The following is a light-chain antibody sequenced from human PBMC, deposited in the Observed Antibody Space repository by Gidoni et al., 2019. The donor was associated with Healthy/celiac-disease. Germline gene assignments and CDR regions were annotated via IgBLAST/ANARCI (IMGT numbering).Light chain of an antibody. V-gene: IGLV2-23*02. CDR1: SGDVGSYNL. CDR3: CSYAGSSTYV. Sequence: QSDLTQPASVSGSPGQSITISCTGTSGDVGSYNLVSWYQQHPGKAPKLIIYEVSKRPSGVSNRFSGSKSGNTASLTISGLQAEDEADYYCCSYAGSSTYVFGTGTKVTVL. J-gene: IGLJ1*01. CDR2: EVS.